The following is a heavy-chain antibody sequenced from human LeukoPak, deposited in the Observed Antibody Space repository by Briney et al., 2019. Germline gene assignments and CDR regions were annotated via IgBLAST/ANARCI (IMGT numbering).Heavy chain of an antibody. CDR3: AQLRTLDY. Sequence: PGGSLRLSCAASGFTFSSYWMTWVRQAPGKRLEWVANIKQDGSDKYYVDSVKGRFTISRDNAKNSLYLQMNSLRAEDTAVYYCAQLRTLDYWGQGTLVTVSS. CDR2: IKQDGSDK. D-gene: IGHD2-2*01. CDR1: GFTFSSYW. J-gene: IGHJ4*02. V-gene: IGHV3-7*01.